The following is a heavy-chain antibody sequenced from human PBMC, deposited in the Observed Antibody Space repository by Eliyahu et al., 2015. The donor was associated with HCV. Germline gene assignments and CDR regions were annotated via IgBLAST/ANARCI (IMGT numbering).Heavy chain of an antibody. V-gene: IGHV3-49*05. CDR2: IRSKAYGGTT. D-gene: IGHD3-3*01. Sequence: EVQLVESGGGLVKPGRSLRLSCTASGFTFGDXSMSWFRQAPGKGLEWVGFIRSKAYGGTTEYAASVKGRFTISRDDSKSIAYLQMNSLKTEDTAVYYCTRDLTSYYDFWSPLDPWGQGTLVTVSS. CDR3: TRDLTSYYDFWSPLDP. CDR1: GFTFGDXS. J-gene: IGHJ5*02.